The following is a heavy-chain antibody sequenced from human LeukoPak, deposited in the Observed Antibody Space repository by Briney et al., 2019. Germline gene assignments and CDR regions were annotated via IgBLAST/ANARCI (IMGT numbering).Heavy chain of an antibody. D-gene: IGHD6-19*01. CDR1: GGSISTTSYY. J-gene: IGHJ5*02. V-gene: IGHV4-39*07. CDR3: AAIKRAVAGTDWFDP. CDR2: IYYSGTT. Sequence: SETLSLTCTVSGGSISTTSYYWGWIRQPPGKGLEWIGSIYYSGTTYYNPSLKSRVTVSVDTSKNQFSLKVRSVTAADTAVYYCAAIKRAVAGTDWFDPWGQGTLVTVSS.